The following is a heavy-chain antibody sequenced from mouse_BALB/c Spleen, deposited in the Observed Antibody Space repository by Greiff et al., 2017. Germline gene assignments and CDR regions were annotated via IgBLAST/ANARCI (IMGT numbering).Heavy chain of an antibody. CDR2: IDPANGNT. V-gene: IGHV14-3*02. Sequence: EVQRVESGAELVKPGASVKLSCTASGFNIKDTYMHWVKQRPEQGLEWIGRIDPANGNTKYDPKFQGKATITADTSSNTAYLQLSSLTSEDTAVYYCAYYGSSAYWGQGTLVTVSA. CDR3: AYYGSSAY. D-gene: IGHD1-1*01. CDR1: GFNIKDTY. J-gene: IGHJ3*01.